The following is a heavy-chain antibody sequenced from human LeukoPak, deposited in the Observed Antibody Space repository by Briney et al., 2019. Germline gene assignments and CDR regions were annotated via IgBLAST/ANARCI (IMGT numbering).Heavy chain of an antibody. CDR1: GGSISSYY. D-gene: IGHD3-3*01. CDR3: ARDASEFGVVIFDAFDI. CDR2: IYTSGST. V-gene: IGHV4-4*07. J-gene: IGHJ3*02. Sequence: SETLSLTCTVSGGSISSYYWSWIRQPAGKGLEWIGRIYTSGSTNYNPSLKSRVTMSVDTSKNQFSLKLSSVTAADTAVYYCARDASEFGVVIFDAFDIWGQGTMVTVSS.